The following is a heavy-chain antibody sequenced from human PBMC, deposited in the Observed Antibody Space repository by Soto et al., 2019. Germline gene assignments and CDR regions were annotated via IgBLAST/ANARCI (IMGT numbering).Heavy chain of an antibody. CDR1: GGTFSSYA. CDR3: AREHPISGYDSSGWFDP. Sequence: GASVKVSCKASGGTFSSYAISWVRQAPGQGLEWMGGIIPIFGTANYAQKFQGRVTITADESTSTAYMELSSLRSEDTAVYYCAREHPISGYDSSGWFDPWGQGTLVTVSS. V-gene: IGHV1-69*13. CDR2: IIPIFGTA. J-gene: IGHJ5*02. D-gene: IGHD5-12*01.